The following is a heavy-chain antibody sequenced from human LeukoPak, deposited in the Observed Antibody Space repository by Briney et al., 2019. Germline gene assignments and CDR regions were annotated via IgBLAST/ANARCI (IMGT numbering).Heavy chain of an antibody. Sequence: ASVKVSCKASGYTFTSYDINWVRQATGQGLEWMGWMNPNSGNTGYAQKFQGRVTMTRNTSISTAYMELSSLRSEDTAVYYCARGPDSDTMVRGVITRWGQGTLVTASS. CDR2: MNPNSGNT. J-gene: IGHJ4*02. D-gene: IGHD3-10*01. CDR3: ARGPDSDTMVRGVITR. V-gene: IGHV1-8*01. CDR1: GYTFTSYD.